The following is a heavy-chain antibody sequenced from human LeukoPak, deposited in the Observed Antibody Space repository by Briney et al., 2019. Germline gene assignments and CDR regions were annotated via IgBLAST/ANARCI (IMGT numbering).Heavy chain of an antibody. CDR3: ARPKSGWSCGEVPLDY. J-gene: IGHJ4*02. CDR2: ISAYNGNT. V-gene: IGHV1-18*01. D-gene: IGHD6-19*01. CDR1: GYTFTSYG. Sequence: ASVKVSCKASGYTFTSYGISWVRQAHGQGLEWMGWISAYNGNTNYAQKLQGRVTMTTDTSTSTAYMELRSLRSDDTAVYYCARPKSGWSCGEVPLDYWGQGTLVTVSS.